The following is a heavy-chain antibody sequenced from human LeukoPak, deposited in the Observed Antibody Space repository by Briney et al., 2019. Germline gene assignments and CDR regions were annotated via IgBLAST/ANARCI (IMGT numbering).Heavy chain of an antibody. V-gene: IGHV4-34*01. CDR1: GGSINSY. J-gene: IGHJ5*02. D-gene: IGHD3-10*01. CDR2: INHRGST. Sequence: SSETLSFTCTVSGGSINSYWSWIRQPPGKGLEWIGEINHRGSTNYNPSLKRRVTISVDTSKNQVSLQLSTVTAADTAVYSCARDLSVRAVIPQFDPGGQGTLVTVSS. CDR3: ARDLSVRAVIPQFDP.